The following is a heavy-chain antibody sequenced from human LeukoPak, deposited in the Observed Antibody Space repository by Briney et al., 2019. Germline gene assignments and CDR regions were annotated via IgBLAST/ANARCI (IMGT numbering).Heavy chain of an antibody. CDR1: GFTFSSYN. CDR3: ARDITMVRGIIGYYYGMGV. D-gene: IGHD3-10*01. J-gene: IGHJ6*02. CDR2: ISSSSSTI. V-gene: IGHV3-48*02. Sequence: GRSLRLSCAASGFTFSSYNMNWVRQAPGKGLEWVSYISSSSSTIYYADSVKGRFTISRDNAKNSLYLQMNSLRDEDTAVYYCARDITMVRGIIGYYYGMGVWGQGTTVTVSS.